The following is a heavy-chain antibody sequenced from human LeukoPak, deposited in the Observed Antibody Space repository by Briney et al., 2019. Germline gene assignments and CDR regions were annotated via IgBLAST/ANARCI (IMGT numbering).Heavy chain of an antibody. CDR3: ARDGAYYYDSSGYAVDY. CDR1: GFTSSSYS. CDR2: ISSSSSYI. Sequence: GGSLRLSCAASGFTSSSYSMNWVRQAPGKGLEWVSSISSSSSYIYYADSVKGRFTISRDNAKNSLYLQMNSLRAEDTAVYYCARDGAYYYDSSGYAVDYWGQGTLVTVSS. D-gene: IGHD3-22*01. J-gene: IGHJ4*02. V-gene: IGHV3-21*01.